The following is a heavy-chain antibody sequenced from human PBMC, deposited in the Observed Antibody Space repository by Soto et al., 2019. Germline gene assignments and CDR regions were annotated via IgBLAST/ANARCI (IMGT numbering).Heavy chain of an antibody. V-gene: IGHV3-23*01. CDR2: ISGSGSTI. Sequence: EVQLLESGGGLVQPGGSLRLSCAASGFTFSSYAMSWVRQAPGKGLEWVSAISGSGSTIYYADSVKGRFTISRDNAKNSLYLQMNSLRAEDTAVYYCARDLRGSSNNYYYYGMDVWGQGTTVTVSS. CDR3: ARDLRGSSNNYYYYGMDV. J-gene: IGHJ6*02. CDR1: GFTFSSYA. D-gene: IGHD6-6*01.